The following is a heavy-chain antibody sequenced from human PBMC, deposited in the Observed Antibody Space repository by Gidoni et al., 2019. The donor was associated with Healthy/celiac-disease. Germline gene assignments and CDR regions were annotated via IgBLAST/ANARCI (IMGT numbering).Heavy chain of an antibody. CDR3: AKSVLASGWYYFDY. J-gene: IGHJ4*02. D-gene: IGHD6-19*01. V-gene: IGHV3-23*01. CDR2: ISGSGGST. Sequence: AISGSGGSTYYADSVKGRFTISRDNSKNTLYLQMNSLRAEDTAVYYCAKSVLASGWYYFDYWGQGTLVTVSS.